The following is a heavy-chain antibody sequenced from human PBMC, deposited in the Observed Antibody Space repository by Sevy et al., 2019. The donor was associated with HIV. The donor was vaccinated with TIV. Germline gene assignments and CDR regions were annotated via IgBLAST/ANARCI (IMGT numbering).Heavy chain of an antibody. CDR1: GDSVSSNNAA. CDR3: ARDGLTYGAMDV. V-gene: IGHV6-1*01. CDR2: TFYRSNWYN. D-gene: IGHD1-20*01. J-gene: IGHJ6*02. Sequence: QSQTLSLTCAISGDSVSSNNAAWNWIRQSPSRGLEWLGRTFYRSNWYNDYAVSLKGRITINPDTSKNQLSLQLTSVTPEDTAVYYCARDGLTYGAMDVWCQGTTVTVSS.